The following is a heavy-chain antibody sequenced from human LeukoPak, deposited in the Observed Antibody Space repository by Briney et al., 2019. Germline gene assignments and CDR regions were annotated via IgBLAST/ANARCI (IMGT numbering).Heavy chain of an antibody. V-gene: IGHV3-20*04. D-gene: IGHD1-1*01. J-gene: IGHJ4*02. Sequence: PWGSLRLSCAASGFTFDGYGMSWVRQAAGKGLEWVSRINWNGGSTGYADSVKGRLTISRDNAKNSLYLQMNSLRAEDTALYYCATGVVTGTSRWGQGTLVTVSS. CDR1: GFTFDGYG. CDR2: INWNGGST. CDR3: ATGVVTGTSR.